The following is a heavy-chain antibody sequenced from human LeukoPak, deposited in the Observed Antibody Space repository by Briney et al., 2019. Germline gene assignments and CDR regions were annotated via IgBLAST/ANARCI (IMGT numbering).Heavy chain of an antibody. Sequence: GRSLRLSCAASGFTFSSYGMHWVRQAPGKGLEGVAVISYDGSNKYYADSVKGRFTISRDNSKNTLYLQMNSLRAEDTAVYYCARCPLDSSGWYYFDYWGQGTLVTVSS. D-gene: IGHD6-19*01. CDR1: GFTFSSYG. V-gene: IGHV3-30*03. CDR3: ARCPLDSSGWYYFDY. CDR2: ISYDGSNK. J-gene: IGHJ4*02.